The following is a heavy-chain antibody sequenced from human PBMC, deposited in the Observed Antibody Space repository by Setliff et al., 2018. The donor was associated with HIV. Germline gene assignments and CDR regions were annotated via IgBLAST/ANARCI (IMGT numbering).Heavy chain of an antibody. CDR3: AREAGEYPVTDYYFDY. Sequence: SETLSLTCTVSGGSISSYYWSWIRQPPGKGLEWIGYIFYSGTTNYNPSLKSRLTMSVDTSKNQFSLKLNSVTAADTAVYYCAREAGEYPVTDYYFDYWGQGTLVTVSS. J-gene: IGHJ4*02. D-gene: IGHD4-17*01. CDR2: IFYSGTT. V-gene: IGHV4-59*01. CDR1: GGSISSYY.